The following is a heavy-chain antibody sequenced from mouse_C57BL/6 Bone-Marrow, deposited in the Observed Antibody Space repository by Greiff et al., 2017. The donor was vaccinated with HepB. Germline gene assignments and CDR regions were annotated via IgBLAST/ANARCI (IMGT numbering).Heavy chain of an antibody. CDR3: ARSLLLLSGGDY. CDR2: INPNNGGT. D-gene: IGHD1-1*01. Sequence: VQLQQSGPELVKPGASVKISCKASGYTFTDYYMNWVKQSHGKSLEWIGDINPNNGGTSYNQKFKGKATLTVDKASSTAYMDLRSLTSEDSAVYYCARSLLLLSGGDYWGQGTTLTVSS. CDR1: GYTFTDYY. J-gene: IGHJ2*01. V-gene: IGHV1-26*01.